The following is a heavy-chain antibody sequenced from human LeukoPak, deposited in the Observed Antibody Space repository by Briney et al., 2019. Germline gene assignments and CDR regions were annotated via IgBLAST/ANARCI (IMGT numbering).Heavy chain of an antibody. Sequence: GGSLRLSCAASGFTFSSYAMSWVRQAPGKGLEWVSIISGSGTSTYYADSVKGRFTISRDNSKNTLYLQMTSLKTEDTAVYFCARYLFSDFYFDHWGQGTLVTVSS. CDR1: GFTFSSYA. D-gene: IGHD2-21*01. V-gene: IGHV3-23*01. CDR2: ISGSGTST. CDR3: ARYLFSDFYFDH. J-gene: IGHJ4*02.